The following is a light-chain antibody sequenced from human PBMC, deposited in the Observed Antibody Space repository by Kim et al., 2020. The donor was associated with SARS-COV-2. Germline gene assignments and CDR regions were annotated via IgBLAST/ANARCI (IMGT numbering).Light chain of an antibody. V-gene: IGKV1-27*01. J-gene: IGKJ1*01. CDR3: QKYDGALWT. CDR2: AAS. CDR1: QGISNF. Sequence: DIQMTQSPSSLSASVGDRVTITCRASQGISNFLAWYQQKPGKVPKLLIYAASTLQSGVPSRFSGGGSGTDFTLTISSLQPEDVATYYCQKYDGALWTFGQGTKVDIK.